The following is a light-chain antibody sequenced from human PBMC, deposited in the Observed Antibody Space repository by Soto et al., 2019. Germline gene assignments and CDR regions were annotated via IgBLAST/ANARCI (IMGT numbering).Light chain of an antibody. Sequence: DIQMTQSPSTLSASVGDRVTITCRASQRISSWLARYQQKPGRAPKRLIYKASSLETGVPSRFSGSGFGTAFILIISSVEPDDFASYYYKQDGSYSPWTCGQGTKVEIK. J-gene: IGKJ1*01. CDR2: KAS. CDR1: QRISSW. CDR3: KQDGSYSPWT. V-gene: IGKV1-5*03.